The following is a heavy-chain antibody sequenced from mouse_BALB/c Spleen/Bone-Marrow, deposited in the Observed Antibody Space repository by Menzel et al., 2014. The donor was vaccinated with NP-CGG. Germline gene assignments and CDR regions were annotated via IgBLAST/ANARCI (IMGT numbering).Heavy chain of an antibody. CDR1: GYTFASCY. D-gene: IGHD2-1*01. J-gene: IGHJ2*01. Sequence: VQLQQSGPELVKPGASVKMSCKASGYTFASCYIHWVKQSPGQGLEWIGWTYPGDGSTEYNEKFKGKTTLTAVKSSSTAYMLLSSLTSEDSATYFCARPDGNYESYFDYWGQGTTLTVSS. CDR2: TYPGDGST. V-gene: IGHV1S56*01. CDR3: ARPDGNYESYFDY.